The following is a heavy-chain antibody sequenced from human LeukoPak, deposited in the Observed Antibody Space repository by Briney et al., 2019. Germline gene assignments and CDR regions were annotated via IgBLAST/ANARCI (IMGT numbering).Heavy chain of an antibody. D-gene: IGHD6-13*01. CDR1: AASVSSGGYY. V-gene: IGHV4-30-4*01. CDR2: IYLSGST. J-gene: IGHJ5*02. CDR3: ARGLAGSFDP. Sequence: SQSLSPAWTVSAASVSSGGYYSGWLRQPHGNGLEWIGYIYLSGSTYYNPSLKSRVTISVDPSKNQFSLKLSFVTAADTALYYCARGLAGSFDPWGQGTLVTVSS.